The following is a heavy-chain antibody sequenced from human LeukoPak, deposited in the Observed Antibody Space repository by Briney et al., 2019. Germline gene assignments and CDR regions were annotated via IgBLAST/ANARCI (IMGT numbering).Heavy chain of an antibody. D-gene: IGHD6-6*01. V-gene: IGHV3-30*02. J-gene: IGHJ4*02. CDR2: IRFDGTKK. CDR3: ARTSIAARYFDY. Sequence: GGSLRLSCAASGFTFSGYGVHWVRQAPGKGLEWVTFIRFDGTKKYYTDSVQGRFTISRDNSKNTVYLQMDSLRPDDTAVYYCARTSIAARYFDYWGQGTLVTVSS. CDR1: GFTFSGYG.